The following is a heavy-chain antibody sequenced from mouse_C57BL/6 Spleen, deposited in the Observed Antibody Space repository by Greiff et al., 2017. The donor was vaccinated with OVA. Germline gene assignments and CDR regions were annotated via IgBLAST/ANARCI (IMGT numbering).Heavy chain of an antibody. J-gene: IGHJ2*01. CDR2: IDPDNGDT. CDR3: TTSRFDY. V-gene: IGHV14-4*01. Sequence: EVQLQEPGAELVRPGASVKLSCTASGFNITDDYMHWVKQRPEQGLEWIGWIDPDNGDTEYASKFQGKATITADTSSNTAYLQLSSLTSEGTAVYYSTTSRFDYWGKGTTLTVSS. CDR1: GFNITDDY.